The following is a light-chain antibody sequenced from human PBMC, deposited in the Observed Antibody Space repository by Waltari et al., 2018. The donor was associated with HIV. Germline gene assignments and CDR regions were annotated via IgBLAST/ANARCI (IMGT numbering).Light chain of an antibody. J-gene: IGLJ2*01. Sequence: QSILTQPPSASGTPGQTVTLSCSGSNSNLGPNTVNCYQPLPGAAPTLLIYTNFQRPSGVPDRFSASKSGTSASLAISGLQSEDEAIYYCSSWDGNLYGVIFGGGTKVTVL. V-gene: IGLV1-44*01. CDR1: NSNLGPNT. CDR3: SSWDGNLYGVI. CDR2: TNF.